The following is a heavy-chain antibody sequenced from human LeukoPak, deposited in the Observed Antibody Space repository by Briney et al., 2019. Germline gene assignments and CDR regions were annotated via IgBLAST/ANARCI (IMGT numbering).Heavy chain of an antibody. J-gene: IGHJ6*02. D-gene: IGHD2-2*01. CDR2: ISYDGSNK. CDR1: GFTFSRYA. V-gene: IGHV3-30-3*01. CDR3: ARDPIVVVPRYYYYGMDV. Sequence: TGGSLRLSCSASGFTFSRYAMHWVRQAPGKGLEWVAVISYDGSNKYYADSVKGRFTISRDNSKNTLYLQMNSLRAEDTAVYYCARDPIVVVPRYYYYGMDVWGQGTTVTVSS.